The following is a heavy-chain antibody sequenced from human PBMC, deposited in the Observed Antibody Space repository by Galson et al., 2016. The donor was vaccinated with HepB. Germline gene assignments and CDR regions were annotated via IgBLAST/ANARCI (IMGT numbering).Heavy chain of an antibody. J-gene: IGHJ6*02. D-gene: IGHD6-19*01. CDR3: AKHRQWLVPPYYYYAMDV. V-gene: IGHV3-23*01. CDR1: GFTFSNYA. CDR2: ISISGDGT. Sequence: SLRLSCAASGFTFSNYAMSWVRQAPGKGLEWVSGISISGDGTYYTDSVKGRFTVSRDKSKNTLYLQMSSLSAEDTAVYFCAKHRQWLVPPYYYYAMDVWGQGTTVTVSS.